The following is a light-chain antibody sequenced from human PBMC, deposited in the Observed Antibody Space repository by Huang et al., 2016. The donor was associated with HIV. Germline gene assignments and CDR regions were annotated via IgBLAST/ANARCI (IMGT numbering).Light chain of an antibody. J-gene: IGKJ2*01. Sequence: DIQMTQSPSSLSASVGDRVTVTCRASQRIDAYLNWYQYKPGRAPKLLIFATSDLQGGVPSRFSGSRSWTTFTLTISSLQPQDFATYFCQQSYYFPRTFGQGTKVEMK. CDR2: ATS. V-gene: IGKV1-39*01. CDR3: QQSYYFPRT. CDR1: QRIDAY.